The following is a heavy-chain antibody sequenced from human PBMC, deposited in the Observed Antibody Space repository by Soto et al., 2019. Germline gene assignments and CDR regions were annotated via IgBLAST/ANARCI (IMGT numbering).Heavy chain of an antibody. V-gene: IGHV4-4*02. CDR3: AHRPIVGAAI. J-gene: IGHJ4*02. CDR2: IFHSGST. Sequence: SETLSLTCAVFGGSISNSNWWTWVRQPPGKGLDWIGEIFHSGSTNYNSSLMGRVTISVDKANNQFSLKLSSVTAADTAVYYCAHRPIVGAAIWGQGTLVTVSS. D-gene: IGHD1-26*01. CDR1: GGSISNSNW.